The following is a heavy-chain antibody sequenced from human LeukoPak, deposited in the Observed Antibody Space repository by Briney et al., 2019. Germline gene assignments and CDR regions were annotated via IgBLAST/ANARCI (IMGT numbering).Heavy chain of an antibody. J-gene: IGHJ6*03. CDR3: ARDPYNGAYSEGYYYYYMDV. CDR2: ISSSSNFI. V-gene: IGHV3-21*01. CDR1: GFTLSNAW. D-gene: IGHD1-1*01. Sequence: PGGSLRLSRAASGFTLSNAWMNWVRQAPGKGLEWVSSISSSSNFIYYADSVRGRFTISRDNAKNSLYLQMNSLRVEDTAIYYCARDPYNGAYSEGYYYYYMDVWGKGTTVTVSS.